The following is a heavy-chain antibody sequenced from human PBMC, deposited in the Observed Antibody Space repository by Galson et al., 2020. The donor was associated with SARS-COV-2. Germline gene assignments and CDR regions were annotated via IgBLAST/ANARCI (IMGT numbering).Heavy chain of an antibody. Sequence: GESLKISCAASVFSFSNFDMSWVRQAPGKGLEWVSTVSRSGPGTFYADSVKGRFTISRDNSKNTLSLQMTSLRADDTALYYCAKDPGYSYGTYFDSWGQGTLVTVSS. V-gene: IGHV3-23*01. CDR3: AKDPGYSYGTYFDS. CDR2: VSRSGPGT. CDR1: VFSFSNFD. J-gene: IGHJ5*01. D-gene: IGHD5-18*01.